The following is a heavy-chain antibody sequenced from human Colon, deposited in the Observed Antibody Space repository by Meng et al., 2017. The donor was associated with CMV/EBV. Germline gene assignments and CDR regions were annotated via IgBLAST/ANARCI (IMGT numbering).Heavy chain of an antibody. CDR2: ISYDGHTQ. CDR1: AFTFSDYA. V-gene: IGHV3-30*19. CDR3: ARGQQQLVFGWFDP. Sequence: GESLKISCAASAFTFSDYAMHWVRQAPGKGLEWVAVISYDGHTQYKEDSVKGRFTISRDDSKNTLYLEINSLRVEDTAVYYCARGQQQLVFGWFDPWGQGTLVTVSS. J-gene: IGHJ5*02. D-gene: IGHD6-13*01.